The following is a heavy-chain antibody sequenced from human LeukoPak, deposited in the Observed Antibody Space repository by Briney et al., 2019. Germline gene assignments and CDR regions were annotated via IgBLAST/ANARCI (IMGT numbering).Heavy chain of an antibody. Sequence: GESLKISCKGSGYSFTSYWIGWVRQAPGKGLEWVANIKQDGSEKYYVDSVKGRFTISRDNAKNSLYLQMNSLRAEDTAVYYCARRLGMIVVVAFDIWGQGTMVTVSS. D-gene: IGHD3-22*01. J-gene: IGHJ3*02. CDR1: GYSFTSYW. CDR3: ARRLGMIVVVAFDI. V-gene: IGHV3-7*01. CDR2: IKQDGSEK.